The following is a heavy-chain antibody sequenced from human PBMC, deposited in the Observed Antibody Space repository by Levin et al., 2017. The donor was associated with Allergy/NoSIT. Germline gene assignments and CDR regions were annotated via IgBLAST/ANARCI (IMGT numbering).Heavy chain of an antibody. D-gene: IGHD1-14*01. CDR2: IKQDGSEI. J-gene: IGHJ4*02. V-gene: IGHV3-7*03. CDR1: GFTFSSYW. CDR3: ARDYRGVFDY. Sequence: SCAASGFTFSSYWMSWVRQAPGKGLEWVANIKQDGSEINYVDSVKGRFTISRDNAKNSLYLQMNSLRAEDTAVYYCARDYRGVFDYWGQGTLVTVSS.